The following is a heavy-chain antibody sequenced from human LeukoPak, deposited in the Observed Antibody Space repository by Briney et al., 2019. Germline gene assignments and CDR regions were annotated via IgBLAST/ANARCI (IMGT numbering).Heavy chain of an antibody. Sequence: GGSLRLSCAASGFTFSSYAMHWVRQAPGKGLEWVAVISYDGSNKYYADSVKGRFTISRDNSKNTLYLQMNSLRAEDTAVYYCARDPAPVTTSAFDIWGQGTMVTVSS. J-gene: IGHJ3*02. D-gene: IGHD4-11*01. CDR1: GFTFSSYA. V-gene: IGHV3-30-3*01. CDR2: ISYDGSNK. CDR3: ARDPAPVTTSAFDI.